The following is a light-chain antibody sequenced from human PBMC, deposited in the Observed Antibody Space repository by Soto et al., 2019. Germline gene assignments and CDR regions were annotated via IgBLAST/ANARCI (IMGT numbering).Light chain of an antibody. CDR3: SSYTSSSTVV. CDR2: DVS. CDR1: SSDVGGYNY. Sequence: QSVLTQPASVSGSPGQSITISCTGTSSDVGGYNYVSWYQQHPGKAPKLMIYDVSNWPSGVSNRFSGSKSGNTASLTISGLQAKDEADYYCSSYTSSSTVVFGGGTKLTVL. J-gene: IGLJ3*02. V-gene: IGLV2-14*01.